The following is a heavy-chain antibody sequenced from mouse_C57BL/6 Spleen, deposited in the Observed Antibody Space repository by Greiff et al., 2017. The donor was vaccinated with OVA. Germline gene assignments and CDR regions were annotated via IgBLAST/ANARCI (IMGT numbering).Heavy chain of an antibody. V-gene: IGHV5-16*01. CDR3: ARDGGSSPFAY. CDR2: INYDGSST. J-gene: IGHJ3*01. Sequence: EVKLMESEGGLVQPGSSMKLSCTASGFTFSDYYMAWVRQVPEKGLEWVANINYDGSSTYYLDSLKSRFIISRDNAKNILYLQMSSLKSEDTATYYCARDGGSSPFAYWGQGTLVTVSA. D-gene: IGHD1-1*01. CDR1: GFTFSDYY.